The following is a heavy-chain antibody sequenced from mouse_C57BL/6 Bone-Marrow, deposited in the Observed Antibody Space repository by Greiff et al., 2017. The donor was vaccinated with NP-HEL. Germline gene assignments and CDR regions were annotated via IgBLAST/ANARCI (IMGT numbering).Heavy chain of an antibody. Sequence: VKLVESGPGLVAPSQSLSITCTVSGFSLTSYAISWVRQPPGKGLEWLGVIWTGGGTNYNSALKSRLSISKDNSKSQVFLKMNSLQTDDTARYYCARRSGSSYKDYAMDYWGQGTSVTVSS. CDR2: IWTGGGT. J-gene: IGHJ4*01. V-gene: IGHV2-9-1*01. CDR3: ARRSGSSYKDYAMDY. CDR1: GFSLTSYA. D-gene: IGHD1-1*01.